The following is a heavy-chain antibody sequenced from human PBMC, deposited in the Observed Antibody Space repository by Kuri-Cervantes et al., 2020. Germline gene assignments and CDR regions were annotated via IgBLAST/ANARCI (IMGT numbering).Heavy chain of an antibody. CDR2: MNPNSGNT. CDR1: GYTFTSYD. CDR3: TTSEIAVAGPYYYYYYMDV. J-gene: IGHJ6*03. V-gene: IGHV1-8*02. D-gene: IGHD6-19*01. Sequence: ASVKVSCKASGYTFTSYDINWVRQATGQGLEWMGWMNPNSGNTGYAQKFQGRVTMTRNTSISTAYMELSSPRSEDTAVYYCTTSEIAVAGPYYYYYYMDVWGKGTTVTVSS.